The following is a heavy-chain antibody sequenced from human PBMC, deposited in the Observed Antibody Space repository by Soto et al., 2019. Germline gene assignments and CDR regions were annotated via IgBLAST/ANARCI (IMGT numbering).Heavy chain of an antibody. CDR3: AKDLSPYYDFWSGPSNYYYYYGMDV. D-gene: IGHD3-3*01. J-gene: IGHJ6*02. CDR1: GFTFSSYA. CDR2: ISGSGGST. V-gene: IGHV3-23*01. Sequence: QPGGSLRLSCAASGFTFSSYAMSWVRQAPGKXLEWVSAISGSGGSTYYADSVKGRFTISRDNSKNTLYLQMNSLRAEDTAVYYCAKDLSPYYDFWSGPSNYYYYYGMDVWGQGTTVTVFS.